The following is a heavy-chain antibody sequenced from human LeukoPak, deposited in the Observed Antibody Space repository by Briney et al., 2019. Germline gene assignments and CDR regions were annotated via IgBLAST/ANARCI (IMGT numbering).Heavy chain of an antibody. Sequence: GASVKVSCKASGYTFTNYHINWVRQASGQGLEWMTWINPDTGDKGYARKFQDRVTITTDTSISTAYMELSSLSSEDTAVYFRARTTSMTASGYDYWGQGTLVTVSS. CDR3: ARTTSMTASGYDY. V-gene: IGHV1-8*03. D-gene: IGHD2-21*02. CDR2: INPDTGDK. J-gene: IGHJ4*02. CDR1: GYTFTNYH.